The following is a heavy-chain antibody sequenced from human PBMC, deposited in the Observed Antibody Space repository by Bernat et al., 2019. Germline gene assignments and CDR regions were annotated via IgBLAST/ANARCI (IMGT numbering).Heavy chain of an antibody. V-gene: IGHV3-30*01. Sequence: QVQLVESGGGVVQPGRSLRLSCAASGFTFISYAMPWVRQAPGKGLEWVAVISYDGSNKYDADAGKGRFTISRDNSKNTLYLKMNRRRAEDTAVYYGARDGGGTDRFDYWGQGTLVTVSS. CDR2: ISYDGSNK. CDR1: GFTFISYA. J-gene: IGHJ4*02. CDR3: ARDGGGTDRFDY. D-gene: IGHD2-15*01.